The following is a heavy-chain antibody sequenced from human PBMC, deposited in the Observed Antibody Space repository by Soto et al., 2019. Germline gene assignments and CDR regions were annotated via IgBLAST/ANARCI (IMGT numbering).Heavy chain of an antibody. D-gene: IGHD3-22*01. CDR2: FDPEDGET. J-gene: IGHJ4*02. V-gene: IGHV1-24*01. Sequence: ASVKVSCKVSGYTLTELSMHWVRQAPGKGLEWMGGFDPEDGETIYAQKFQGRVTMTEDTSTDTAYMELSSLRSEDTAVYYCATQYYYDSSGYPYYFDYWGQGTLVTVSS. CDR3: ATQYYYDSSGYPYYFDY. CDR1: GYTLTELS.